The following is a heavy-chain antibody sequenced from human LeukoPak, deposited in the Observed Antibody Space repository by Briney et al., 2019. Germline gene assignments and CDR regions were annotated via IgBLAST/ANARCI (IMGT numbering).Heavy chain of an antibody. J-gene: IGHJ5*02. D-gene: IGHD6-19*01. V-gene: IGHV1-8*01. CDR3: ARGVSSGWYNIGWFDP. CDR1: GYTFTSYD. Sequence: ASVKVSCKASGYTFTSYDINWVRQATGQGLEWMGWMNPNSGNTGYAQKFQGRVTMTRNTSISTAYMELSSLRSEDTAVYYCARGVSSGWYNIGWFDPWGQGTLVTVSS. CDR2: MNPNSGNT.